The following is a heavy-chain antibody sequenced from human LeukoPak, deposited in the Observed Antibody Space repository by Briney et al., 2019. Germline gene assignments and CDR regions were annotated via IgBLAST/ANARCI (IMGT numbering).Heavy chain of an antibody. D-gene: IGHD6-19*01. J-gene: IGHJ6*02. Sequence: PSETLSLTCTVSGGSISSYYWSWIRQPAGKGLEWIGRIYTSGSTNYNPSLKSRVTMSVDTSKNQFSLKLSSVTAADTAVYYCARLVKSGSGWSLNNKIKSLGKMIYGMDVWGQGTTVTVSS. CDR2: IYTSGST. CDR3: ARLVKSGSGWSLNNKIKSLGKMIYGMDV. CDR1: GGSISSYY. V-gene: IGHV4-4*07.